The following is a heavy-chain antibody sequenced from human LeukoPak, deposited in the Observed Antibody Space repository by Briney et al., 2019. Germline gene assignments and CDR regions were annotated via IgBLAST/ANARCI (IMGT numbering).Heavy chain of an antibody. V-gene: IGHV4-34*01. CDR1: GGSFSGYY. CDR3: ARVPYVWGSYRYKGFDY. D-gene: IGHD3-16*02. CDR2: INHSGST. Sequence: PSETLSLTCAVYGGSFSGYYWSWIRQPPGKGLEWIGEINHSGSTNYNPSLKSRVTISVDTSKNQFSLKLSSVTAADTAVYYCARVPYVWGSYRYKGFDYWGQGTLVTVSS. J-gene: IGHJ4*02.